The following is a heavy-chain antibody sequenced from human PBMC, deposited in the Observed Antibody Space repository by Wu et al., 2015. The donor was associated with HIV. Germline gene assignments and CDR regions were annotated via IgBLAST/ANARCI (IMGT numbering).Heavy chain of an antibody. Sequence: QVQLVQSGAEVKKPGASVKVSCKASGYTFTSYGISWVRQAPGQGLEWMGWISAYNGNTNYAQKLQGRVTMTTDTSTSTAYMELRSLRSDDTAVYYCARVRAIRGGSGRTPMVRGVESDAFDIWAKGQWSPSLQ. CDR1: GYTFTSYG. V-gene: IGHV1-18*01. D-gene: IGHD3-10*01. CDR3: ARVRAIRGGSGRTPMVRGVESDAFDI. CDR2: ISAYNGNT. J-gene: IGHJ3*02.